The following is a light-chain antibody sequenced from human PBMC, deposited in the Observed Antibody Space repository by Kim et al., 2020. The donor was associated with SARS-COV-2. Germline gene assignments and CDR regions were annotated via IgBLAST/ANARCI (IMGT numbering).Light chain of an antibody. J-gene: IGKJ1*01. V-gene: IGKV3-11*01. CDR3: HQRSSWPRT. Sequence: LSPGEIATLPCRASQSVGSSLAWFHQRPGQAPRLLIFDVSSRATGIPARFSGSGSATDFTLTISSLEPEDFAVYYCHQRSSWPRTFGQGTKVDIK. CDR1: QSVGSS. CDR2: DVS.